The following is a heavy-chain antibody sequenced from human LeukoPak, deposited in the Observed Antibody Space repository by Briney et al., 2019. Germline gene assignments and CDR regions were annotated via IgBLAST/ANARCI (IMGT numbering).Heavy chain of an antibody. Sequence: GGTLRLSCATSGFTFSSYPMSWVRQAPGRGLEWVSVISGNSGATYYADSVKGRFTISRDNSKNTLYLQMNSLRAEDTAVYYCAKDPDCTSGVCYTFFDYWGQGTLVTVSS. CDR2: ISGNSGAT. CDR1: GFTFSSYP. J-gene: IGHJ4*02. D-gene: IGHD2-8*01. CDR3: AKDPDCTSGVCYTFFDY. V-gene: IGHV3-23*01.